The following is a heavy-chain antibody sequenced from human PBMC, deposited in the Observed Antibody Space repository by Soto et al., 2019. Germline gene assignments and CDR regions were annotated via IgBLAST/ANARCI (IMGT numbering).Heavy chain of an antibody. Sequence: QVQLVQSGAEVKKPGASVKVSCKASGYTFTSYGISWVRQAPGQGLEWMGWISAYNGNTNYAQQLQGRVTITTDTSTSTAYMELRSLRSDDTAVYYCARDRADYSYYYSYGMDVWGQGTTVTVSS. CDR1: GYTFTSYG. CDR2: ISAYNGNT. V-gene: IGHV1-18*01. J-gene: IGHJ6*02. CDR3: ARDRADYSYYYSYGMDV. D-gene: IGHD2-15*01.